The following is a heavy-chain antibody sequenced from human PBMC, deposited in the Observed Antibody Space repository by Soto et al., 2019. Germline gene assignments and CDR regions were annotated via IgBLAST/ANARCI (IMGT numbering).Heavy chain of an antibody. D-gene: IGHD3-10*01. CDR3: ARGKHYYGSGSPGFDY. CDR1: GGSISSGDYY. CDR2: IYYSGST. V-gene: IGHV4-30-4*01. J-gene: IGHJ4*02. Sequence: QVQLQESGPGLVKPSQTLSLTCTVSGGSISSGDYYWSWIRQPPGKGLEWIGYIYYSGSTYYNPSLKSRVTISVDTSKNQFSLKLSSVTAADTAVYYCARGKHYYGSGSPGFDYWGQGTLVTVSS.